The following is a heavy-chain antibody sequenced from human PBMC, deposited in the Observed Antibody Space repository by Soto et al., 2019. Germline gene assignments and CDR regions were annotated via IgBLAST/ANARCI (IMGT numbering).Heavy chain of an antibody. V-gene: IGHV3-7*01. J-gene: IGHJ4*02. CDR3: ARDQPGPTSY. CDR2: IKEEGSEK. CDR1: GFTFSSYW. Sequence: VQLVESGGGLVQPGGSLRLSCGGSGFTFSSYWMSWVRQAPGKGLEWVAIIKEEGSEKYYVDSVKGRFTISRDNAKNSLYLQMNSLRAEDTAVYYCARDQPGPTSYWGQGTLVTVSS.